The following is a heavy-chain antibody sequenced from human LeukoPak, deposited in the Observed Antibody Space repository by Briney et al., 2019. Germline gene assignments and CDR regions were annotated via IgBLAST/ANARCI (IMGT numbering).Heavy chain of an antibody. D-gene: IGHD3-10*01. J-gene: IGHJ4*02. CDR3: ARELTSGWRASGSEY. V-gene: IGHV1-18*01. Sequence: ASVKVPLKSSGYTFTSNGINRGRHAPGQGLGWMGWNSAYNGNTNNSQTYPGRVTMTTDTYKSKAYMDLRILRSNDTAVDYCARELTSGWRASGSEYWGQGTLVTVSS. CDR1: GYTFTSNG. CDR2: NSAYNGNT.